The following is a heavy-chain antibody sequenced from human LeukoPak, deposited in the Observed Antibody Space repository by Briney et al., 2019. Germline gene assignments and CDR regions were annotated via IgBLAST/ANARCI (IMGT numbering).Heavy chain of an antibody. V-gene: IGHV1-18*01. CDR3: ARPYSKYSSGWYLNY. D-gene: IGHD6-19*01. CDR2: ISAYNGNT. Sequence: ASVKVSCKASGYTFTSYGISWVRQAPGQGLERMGWISAYNGNTNYAQKLQGRVTMTTDTSTSTAYMELRSLRSDDTAVYYCARPYSKYSSGWYLNYWGQGTLVTVSS. CDR1: GYTFTSYG. J-gene: IGHJ4*02.